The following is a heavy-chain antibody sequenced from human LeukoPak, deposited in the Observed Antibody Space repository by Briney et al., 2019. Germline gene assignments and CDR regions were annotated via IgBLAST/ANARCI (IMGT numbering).Heavy chain of an antibody. D-gene: IGHD6-19*01. CDR2: IKSKTDGGTA. V-gene: IGHV3-15*01. J-gene: IGHJ4*03. Sequence: PGGSLRLSCAASGFTFSDTWMSWVRQAPGKGLEWVGRIKSKTDGGTADYATPVKGRFTISRDDSKNTLYLQMNSLRAEDTAVYYCARDVRAQGDSSGPDYWGQGTTVTVSS. CDR3: ARDVRAQGDSSGPDY. CDR1: GFTFSDTW.